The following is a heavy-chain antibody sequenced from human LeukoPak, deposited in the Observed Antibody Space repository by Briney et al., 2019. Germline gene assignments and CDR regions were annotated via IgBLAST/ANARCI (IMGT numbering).Heavy chain of an antibody. CDR1: GYMFSSYA. D-gene: IGHD5-18*01. CDR3: ASPGRGYSYGLSYYYMDV. J-gene: IGHJ6*03. CDR2: IIPIFGTA. V-gene: IGHV1-69*05. Sequence: GASVRASCKASGYMFSSYALNWVRQAPGQGLEWMGGIIPIFGTANYAQKFQGRVTITTDESTSTAYMELSSLRSEDTAVYYCASPGRGYSYGLSYYYMDVWGKGTTVTVSS.